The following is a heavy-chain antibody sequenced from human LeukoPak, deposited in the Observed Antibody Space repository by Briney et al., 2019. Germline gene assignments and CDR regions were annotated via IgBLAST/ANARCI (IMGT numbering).Heavy chain of an antibody. V-gene: IGHV3-43*02. CDR2: ISGDSDNK. CDR3: AIAYESGSFYRAFAY. Sequence: PGGSLRLSCAASGFNVAAYAMYWVRQPPGKSLEWVSLISGDSDNKYSAASVKGRFTISRDNSKNSLYLQMNRLTTEDTALYYCAIAYESGSFYRAFAYWGQGALVTVSS. D-gene: IGHD3-10*01. CDR1: GFNVAAYA. J-gene: IGHJ4*02.